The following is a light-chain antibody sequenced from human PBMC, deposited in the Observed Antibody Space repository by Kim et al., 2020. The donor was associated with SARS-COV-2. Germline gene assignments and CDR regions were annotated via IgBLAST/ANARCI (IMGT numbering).Light chain of an antibody. V-gene: IGLV1-44*01. CDR2: SNN. Sequence: QSVLTQPPSASGTPGQRVTISCSGSSSNIGSNTVNWYQHLPGTAPKLLIYSNNQRPSGVPDRFSGSKSGTSASLAISGLQSEDEADYYCGAWNDSLNGWVFGGVTKVTVL. CDR1: SSNIGSNT. J-gene: IGLJ3*02. CDR3: GAWNDSLNGWV.